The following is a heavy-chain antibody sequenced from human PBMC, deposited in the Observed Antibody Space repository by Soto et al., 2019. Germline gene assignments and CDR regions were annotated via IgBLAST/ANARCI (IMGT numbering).Heavy chain of an antibody. D-gene: IGHD6-13*01. Sequence: GGSRRLSWAASGFTFSHGWIGWVRQSPGKGLEWVGRTKSKTDGGTTDYAAPGIGRFSISRDDSRNTFSLQMNSLKTDNTAVYYCTADRGIPLRPLLVLWGQGTLVTVSS. V-gene: IGHV3-15*01. CDR1: GFTFSHGW. J-gene: IGHJ4*01. CDR3: TADRGIPLRPLLVL. CDR2: TKSKTDGGTT.